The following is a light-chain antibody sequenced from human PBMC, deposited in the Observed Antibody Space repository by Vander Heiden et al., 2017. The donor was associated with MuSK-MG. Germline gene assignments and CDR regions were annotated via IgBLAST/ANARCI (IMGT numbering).Light chain of an antibody. J-gene: IGKJ4*01. V-gene: IGKV1-33*01. CDR1: QDITNY. Sequence: VQLTQSPSSLSASVGDRVTITCQASQDITNYLNWYQQKPGKAPKLLIYEASKLETGVPSRFSGSGSGTDFTFSISSLQAEDIATYYCQQYDGLPLTFGGGTKVQIK. CDR2: EAS. CDR3: QQYDGLPLT.